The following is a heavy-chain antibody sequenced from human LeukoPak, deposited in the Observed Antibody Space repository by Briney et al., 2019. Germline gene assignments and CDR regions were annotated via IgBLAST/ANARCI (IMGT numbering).Heavy chain of an antibody. CDR2: ISYDGSNK. J-gene: IGHJ4*02. V-gene: IGHV3-30-3*01. Sequence: PGRSLRLSCAASGFTFSSYAMHWVRQAPGKGLEWVAVISYDGSNKYYADSVKGRFTISRDNSKNTLYLQMNSLRAEDTAVCYCARDVKSILLIVVVVAGTYYFDYWGQGTLVTVSS. CDR1: GFTFSSYA. CDR3: ARDVKSILLIVVVVAGTYYFDY. D-gene: IGHD2-15*01.